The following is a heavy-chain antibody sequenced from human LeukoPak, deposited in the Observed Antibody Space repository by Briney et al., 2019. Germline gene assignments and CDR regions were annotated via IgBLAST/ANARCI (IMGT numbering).Heavy chain of an antibody. CDR3: ARERYSSGWLPIDY. CDR1: GFTFSSYS. CDR2: ISSSSNYI. V-gene: IGHV3-21*01. Sequence: PGGSLRLSCAASGFTFSSYSMNWVRQAPGKGLEWVSSISSSSNYIYYADSVKGRFTISRDNAKNSLYLQMNSLRAEDTAVYYCARERYSSGWLPIDYWGQGTLVTVSS. J-gene: IGHJ4*02. D-gene: IGHD6-19*01.